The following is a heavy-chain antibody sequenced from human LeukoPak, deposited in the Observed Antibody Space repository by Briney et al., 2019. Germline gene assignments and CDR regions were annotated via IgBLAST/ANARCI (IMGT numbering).Heavy chain of an antibody. CDR2: ISWNSGSI. D-gene: IGHD1-26*01. V-gene: IGHV3-9*01. CDR3: AKAPRESYYGVDY. J-gene: IGHJ4*02. Sequence: PGGSLRLSCAASGFTFDDYAMHWGRQAPGKGLEWVSGISWNSGSIGYADSVKGRFTISRDNAKNSLYLQMNSLRAEDTALYYCAKAPRESYYGVDYWGQGTLVTVSS. CDR1: GFTFDDYA.